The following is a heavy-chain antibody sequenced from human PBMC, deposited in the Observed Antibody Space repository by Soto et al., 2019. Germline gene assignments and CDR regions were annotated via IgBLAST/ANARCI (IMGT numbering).Heavy chain of an antibody. Sequence: SETLSLTCTVSGGSISSYYWSWIRQPPGKGLEWIGYIYYSGSTNYNPSLKSRVTISVDTFKNQFSLKLSSVTAADTAVYYCARHSVMRYYDFWSGDKDYYYMDVWGKGTTVTVSS. CDR2: IYYSGST. CDR1: GGSISSYY. D-gene: IGHD3-3*01. V-gene: IGHV4-59*08. J-gene: IGHJ6*03. CDR3: ARHSVMRYYDFWSGDKDYYYMDV.